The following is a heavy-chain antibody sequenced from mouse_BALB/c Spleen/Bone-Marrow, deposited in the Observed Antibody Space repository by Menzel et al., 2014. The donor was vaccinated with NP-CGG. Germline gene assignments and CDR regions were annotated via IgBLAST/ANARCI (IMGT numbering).Heavy chain of an antibody. V-gene: IGHV2-4-1*01. CDR3: ARRPDYGYSSYAMDY. CDR2: IWSGGST. Sequence: QVQLQQSGPGLVQPSQSLSITCTVSGFSLTSYGVHWVRQSPGKGLEWLGVIWSGGSTDYNAAFISRLSISKDNSKSQVFFKMNNLQANDTAIYYCARRPDYGYSSYAMDYWGQGTSVTVSS. D-gene: IGHD1-2*01. CDR1: GFSLTSYG. J-gene: IGHJ4*01.